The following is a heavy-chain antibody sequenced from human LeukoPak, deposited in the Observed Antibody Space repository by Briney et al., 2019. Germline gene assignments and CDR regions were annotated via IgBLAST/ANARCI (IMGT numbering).Heavy chain of an antibody. CDR3: ARGVKYYYDSSGYSD. Sequence: SETLSLTCTVSGGSISSSSYYWGWIRQPPGKGLEWIGSIYYSGSTYYNPSLKSRVTISVDTSKNQFSLKLSSVTAADTAVYYCARGVKYYYDSSGYSDWGQGTLVTVSS. J-gene: IGHJ4*02. V-gene: IGHV4-39*07. CDR1: GGSISSSSYY. D-gene: IGHD3-22*01. CDR2: IYYSGST.